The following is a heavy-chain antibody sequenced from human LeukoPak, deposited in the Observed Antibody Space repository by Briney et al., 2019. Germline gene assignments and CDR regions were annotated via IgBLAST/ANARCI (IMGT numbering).Heavy chain of an antibody. CDR3: ARGSGYGDYSQSTSDI. V-gene: IGHV3-64*01. D-gene: IGHD4-17*01. Sequence: GGSLRLSCAASGFTFSSYAMHWVRQAPGKGLEYVSAISSNGGSTYYANSVKGRFTISRDNSKNTLYLQMGSLRAEDMAVYYCARGSGYGDYSQSTSDIWGQGTMVTVSS. CDR1: GFTFSSYA. CDR2: ISSNGGST. J-gene: IGHJ3*02.